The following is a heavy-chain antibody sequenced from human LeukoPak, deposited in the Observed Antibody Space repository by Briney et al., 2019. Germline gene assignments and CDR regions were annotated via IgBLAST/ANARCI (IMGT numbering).Heavy chain of an antibody. CDR3: AIVYCSSTSCSFDY. V-gene: IGHV1-2*06. CDR1: GYTFTGYY. Sequence: ASVKVSCKASGYTFTGYYMHWVRQAPGQGLEWMGRINPNSGGTNYAQKFQGRVTMTRDTSISTAYMELSRLRSGDTAVYYCAIVYCSSTSCSFDYWGQGTLVTVSS. D-gene: IGHD2-2*01. CDR2: INPNSGGT. J-gene: IGHJ4*02.